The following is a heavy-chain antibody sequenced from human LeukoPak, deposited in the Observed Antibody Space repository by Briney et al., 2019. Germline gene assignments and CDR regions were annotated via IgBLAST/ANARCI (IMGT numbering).Heavy chain of an antibody. CDR1: GGSISSSSYY. CDR2: IYYSGST. D-gene: IGHD5-12*01. Sequence: PSETLSLTCTVSGGSISSSSYYWGWIRQPPGKGLEWIGSIYYSGSTYYNPSLKSRVTISVDTSKNQFSLSLGSVTAADTAVYYCARGNLVATLYFDYWGQGALVTVSS. J-gene: IGHJ4*02. CDR3: ARGNLVATLYFDY. V-gene: IGHV4-39*07.